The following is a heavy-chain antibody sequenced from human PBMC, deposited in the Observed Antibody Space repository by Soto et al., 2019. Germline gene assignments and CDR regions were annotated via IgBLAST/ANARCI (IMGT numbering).Heavy chain of an antibody. Sequence: SETLSLTCTVSGGSISSYYWTWIRQPPGKGLEWIGYIYKSGNTNYNPSLKSRVTISVDTSKNQFSLKLRSVTAADTAVYYCARALGSRAPDYYYYYINVWGKGTMVTV. V-gene: IGHV4-59*01. D-gene: IGHD3-10*01. CDR3: ARALGSRAPDYYYYYINV. J-gene: IGHJ6*03. CDR1: GGSISSYY. CDR2: IYKSGNT.